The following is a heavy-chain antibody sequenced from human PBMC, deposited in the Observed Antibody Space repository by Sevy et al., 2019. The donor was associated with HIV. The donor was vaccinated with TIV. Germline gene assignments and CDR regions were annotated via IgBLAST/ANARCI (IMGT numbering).Heavy chain of an antibody. CDR1: GFTFNTYT. J-gene: IGHJ3*02. CDR2: ISSSGNYI. D-gene: IGHD3-10*01. V-gene: IGHV3-21*01. Sequence: GESLKISCAASGFTFNTYTMNWVRQAPGEGLEWVSSISSSGNYIYYADSVKGRFTISRDNAKNSLFLQMNNLRAEDTAVYYCARPYGSGSWDAFDIWGQGTMVTVSS. CDR3: ARPYGSGSWDAFDI.